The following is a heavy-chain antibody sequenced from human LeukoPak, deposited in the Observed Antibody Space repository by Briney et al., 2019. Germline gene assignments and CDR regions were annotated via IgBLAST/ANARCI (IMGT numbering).Heavy chain of an antibody. D-gene: IGHD3-16*01. V-gene: IGHV3-23*01. CDR3: AKSLGELRYMGVFDY. Sequence: PGGSLRPSCAASGFTFSSYAMSWVRQAPGKGLEWVSAISGSGGSTYYADSVKGRFTISRDNSKNTLYLQMNSVRAEHTVVYYCAKSLGELRYMGVFDYWGQGTLVTVSS. CDR1: GFTFSSYA. CDR2: ISGSGGST. J-gene: IGHJ4*02.